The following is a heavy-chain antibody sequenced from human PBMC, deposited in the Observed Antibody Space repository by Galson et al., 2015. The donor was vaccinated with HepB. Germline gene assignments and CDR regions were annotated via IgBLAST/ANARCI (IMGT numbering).Heavy chain of an antibody. J-gene: IGHJ3*02. V-gene: IGHV3-21*01. CDR3: ARDLPRGVRAFDI. Sequence: LRLSCAASGFTFSDYDIDWLRQAPGKGLEWVSSISSSGTYKYYADSLKGRFTISRDNAKKSLYLEMNSLRAEDTAVYYCARDLPRGVRAFDIWGQGTMVTVSS. CDR2: ISSSGTYK. CDR1: GFTFSDYD. D-gene: IGHD3-10*01.